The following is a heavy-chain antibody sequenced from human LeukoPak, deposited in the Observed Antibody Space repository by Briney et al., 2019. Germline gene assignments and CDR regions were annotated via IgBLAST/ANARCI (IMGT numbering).Heavy chain of an antibody. CDR2: INHSGST. CDR3: ARDPGRDYFDY. V-gene: IGHV4-34*01. Sequence: PSETLSLTCAVYGGSFSGYYWSWIRQPPGRGLEWIGEINHSGSTNYNPSLKSRVTISVDTSKNQFSLKLSSVTAADTAVYYCARDPGRDYFDYWGQGTLVTVSS. J-gene: IGHJ4*02. CDR1: GGSFSGYY.